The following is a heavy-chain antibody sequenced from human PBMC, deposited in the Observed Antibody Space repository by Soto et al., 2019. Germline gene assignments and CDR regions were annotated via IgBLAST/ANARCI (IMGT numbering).Heavy chain of an antibody. V-gene: IGHV1-3*01. D-gene: IGHD6-13*01. Sequence: QVQLVQSGAEVKKPGASVKVSCKASGYTFTSYAMHWVRQAPGQRLEWMGWINAGNGNTKYSQKFQGRVTITRDTSASTAYMELSSLRSEXTXVXYCXXXXGSSWYGRYYYSGMDVWGQGTTVTVSS. CDR2: INAGNGNT. CDR1: GYTFTSYA. J-gene: IGHJ6*02. CDR3: XXXXGSSWYGRYYYSGMDV.